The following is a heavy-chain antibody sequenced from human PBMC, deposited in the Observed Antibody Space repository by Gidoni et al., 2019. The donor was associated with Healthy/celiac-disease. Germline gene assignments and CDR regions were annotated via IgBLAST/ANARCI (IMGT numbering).Heavy chain of an antibody. J-gene: IGHJ4*02. CDR1: GFTFSSYG. V-gene: IGHV3-30*18. Sequence: QVQLVESGGGVVQPGRSLRLFCAASGFTFSSYGMHWVRQAPGKGLEWVAVISYDGSNKYYADSVKGRFTISRDNSKNTLYLQMNSLRAEDTAVYYCAKDAYDYGDYDPAGALDYWGQGTLVTVSS. D-gene: IGHD4-17*01. CDR2: ISYDGSNK. CDR3: AKDAYDYGDYDPAGALDY.